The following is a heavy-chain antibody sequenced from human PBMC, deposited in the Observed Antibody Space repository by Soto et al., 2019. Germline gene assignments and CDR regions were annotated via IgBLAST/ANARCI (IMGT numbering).Heavy chain of an antibody. V-gene: IGHV3-30-3*01. CDR3: ARGDSTDYYDSSGYYGY. CDR2: ISYDGSNK. CDR1: GFTFSSYA. J-gene: IGHJ4*02. Sequence: LRLSCAASGFTFSSYAMHWVRQAPGKGLEWVAVISYDGSNKYYADSVKGRFTISRDNSKNTLYLQMNSLRAEDTAVYYCARGDSTDYYDSSGYYGYWGQGTLVTVSS. D-gene: IGHD3-22*01.